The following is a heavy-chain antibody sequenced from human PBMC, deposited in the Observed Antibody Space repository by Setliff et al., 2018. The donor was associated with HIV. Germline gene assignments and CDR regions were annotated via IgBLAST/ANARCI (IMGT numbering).Heavy chain of an antibody. CDR2: ISPYNGDT. Sequence: GASVKVSCKASGYSFSSYGVTWVRQAPGQGLEWMGWISPYNGDTRFAQSLQGRVTLTTDTSTDTAYMEMRTLRSDDTAVYYCATLDYWGQGTLVTVSS. J-gene: IGHJ4*02. V-gene: IGHV1-18*01. CDR1: GYSFSSYG. CDR3: ATLDY.